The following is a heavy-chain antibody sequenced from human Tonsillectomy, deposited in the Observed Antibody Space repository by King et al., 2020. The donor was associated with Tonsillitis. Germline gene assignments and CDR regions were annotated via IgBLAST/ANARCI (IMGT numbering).Heavy chain of an antibody. J-gene: IGHJ3*02. D-gene: IGHD2/OR15-2a*01. CDR1: GYKFTTYW. CDR3: ERNRGIGHGCDI. CDR2: IYPDDSDT. Sequence: VQLVESGADVKKPGESLKISCTGSGYKFTTYWIVWVRQMPGKGLEWMGIIYPDDSDTRYSPAFQGQVTISADKSINTAYLQWSSVKASDTAIYYWERNRGIGHGCDIWGKGTVDTVSS. V-gene: IGHV5-51*01.